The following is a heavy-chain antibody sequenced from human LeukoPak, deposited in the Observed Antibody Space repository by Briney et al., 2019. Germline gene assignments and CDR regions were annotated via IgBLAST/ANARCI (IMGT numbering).Heavy chain of an antibody. D-gene: IGHD3-22*01. CDR3: ARDDYYDSSWGAFDI. V-gene: IGHV3-21*01. J-gene: IGHJ3*02. CDR1: GFTFSSYS. CDR2: ISSSSSYI. Sequence: AGGSLRLSCAASGFTFSSYSMNWVRQAPGKGLEWVSSISSSSSYIYYADSVKGRFTISRDNAKNSLYLQMNSLRAEDTAVYYCARDDYYDSSWGAFDIWGQGTMVTVSS.